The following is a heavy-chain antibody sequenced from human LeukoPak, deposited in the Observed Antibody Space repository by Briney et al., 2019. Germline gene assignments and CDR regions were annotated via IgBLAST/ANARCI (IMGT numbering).Heavy chain of an antibody. Sequence: GGSLRLSCAASGFTFSDYYMSWIRQAPGKGLEWFSYINSSRSDTRYADSVKGRFTISRDNAKNSLYLQMNSLRAEDTAVYYCARDLLWEVGATPYFAYWGQGTLVTVSS. J-gene: IGHJ4*02. CDR3: ARDLLWEVGATPYFAY. CDR1: GFTFSDYY. D-gene: IGHD1-26*01. V-gene: IGHV3-11*05. CDR2: INSSRSDT.